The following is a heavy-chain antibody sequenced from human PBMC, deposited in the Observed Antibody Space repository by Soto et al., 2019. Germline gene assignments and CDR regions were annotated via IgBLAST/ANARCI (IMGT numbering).Heavy chain of an antibody. V-gene: IGHV3-23*01. Sequence: EMQLLESGGGLVQPGGSLRLSCAASRFTFSSYAMNWVRQAPGQGLEWVSAISAGGGSTYYADSVRGRFSISRDNSKHTLYLQMNSLRAEDTAVYYCAKDQEKRELLRYYGMDVWGQGTTVTVSS. J-gene: IGHJ6*02. D-gene: IGHD1-26*01. CDR2: ISAGGGST. CDR1: RFTFSSYA. CDR3: AKDQEKRELLRYYGMDV.